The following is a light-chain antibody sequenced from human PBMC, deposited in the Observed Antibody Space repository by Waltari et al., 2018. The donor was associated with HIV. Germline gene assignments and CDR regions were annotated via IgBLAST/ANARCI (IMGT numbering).Light chain of an antibody. CDR2: FAS. Sequence: DIQMTQSPSSLSASVGDRVTIACRKSQSTISHLNWYQQKPGKAPKLLIYFASSLQSGVPSRFSGSGAGTDFTLTISSLQPEDFATYYCQQSYITPYTFGQGTKLEIK. V-gene: IGKV1-39*01. CDR3: QQSYITPYT. J-gene: IGKJ2*01. CDR1: QSTISH.